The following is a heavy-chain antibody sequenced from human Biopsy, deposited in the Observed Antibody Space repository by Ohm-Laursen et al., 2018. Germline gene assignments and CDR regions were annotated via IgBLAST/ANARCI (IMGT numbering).Heavy chain of an antibody. CDR1: GGSITTYY. CDR3: AEGDWIYYFDN. J-gene: IGHJ4*02. D-gene: IGHD2-21*02. V-gene: IGHV3-23*03. Sequence: LTCTVSGGSITTYYWSWVRQPPGKGLEWVAGIDGAGSSTYYADSVKGRFTIFRDNPQKTVWLEMSSLRVEDTAVYYCAEGDWIYYFDNWGQGVPVTVSS. CDR2: IDGAGSST.